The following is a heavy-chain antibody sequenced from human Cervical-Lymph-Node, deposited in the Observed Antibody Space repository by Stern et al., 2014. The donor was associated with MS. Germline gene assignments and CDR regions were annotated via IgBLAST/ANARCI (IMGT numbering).Heavy chain of an antibody. Sequence: MQLVQSGAGVKRPGQSLKISCRASGYSFTNYWIGWVRQKPGKGLEWMVIIHPGDSEVIYSPSFQGRVTMSVDRSINTAYLQWSSLQPSDTAMYYCARQLGHSNFLHYWGQGVLVTVSS. CDR2: IHPGDSEV. J-gene: IGHJ4*02. V-gene: IGHV5-51*01. CDR1: GYSFTNYW. D-gene: IGHD4-11*01. CDR3: ARQLGHSNFLHY.